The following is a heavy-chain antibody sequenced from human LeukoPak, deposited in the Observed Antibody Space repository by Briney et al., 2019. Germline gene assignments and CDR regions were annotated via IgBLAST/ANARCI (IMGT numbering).Heavy chain of an antibody. V-gene: IGHV4-34*01. CDR3: ARLRFLRFDP. Sequence: SETLSLTCAVYGGSFSGYYWSWIRQPPGKGLEWIGEINHSGSTNYSPSLKSRVTISVDTSKNQFSLKLSSVTAADTVVYYCARLRFLRFDPWGQGTLVTVSS. CDR1: GGSFSGYY. CDR2: INHSGST. D-gene: IGHD3-3*01. J-gene: IGHJ5*02.